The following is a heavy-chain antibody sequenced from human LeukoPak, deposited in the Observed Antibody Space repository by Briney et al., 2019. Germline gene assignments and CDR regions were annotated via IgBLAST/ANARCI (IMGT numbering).Heavy chain of an antibody. Sequence: SETLSLTCAVSGGSITGGGYTWSWIRQPPGKGLECIGNIYPSGTPYYNPSLKSRVTISIDTSKSQFSLRLSSVTAADTAVYYCVQNIPGAIEHWGQGTLVTVSS. CDR1: GGSITGGGYT. CDR3: VQNIPGAIEH. V-gene: IGHV4-30-2*03. D-gene: IGHD1-7*01. J-gene: IGHJ1*01. CDR2: IYPSGTP.